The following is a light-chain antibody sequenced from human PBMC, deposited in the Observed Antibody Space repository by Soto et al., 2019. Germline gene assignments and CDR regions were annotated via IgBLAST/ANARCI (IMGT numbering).Light chain of an antibody. J-gene: IGKJ2*01. V-gene: IGKV3-20*01. Sequence: EIVLTQSPDTISVSPGERVTLSCRASQTITASYLAWYHQSPGQAPRLLIYGISSRAPGIPDRFSGSGSGSDCTLPIDSLESEDLVVFFCHQYGTKPYTFGQGTSLQI. CDR1: QTITASY. CDR2: GIS. CDR3: HQYGTKPYT.